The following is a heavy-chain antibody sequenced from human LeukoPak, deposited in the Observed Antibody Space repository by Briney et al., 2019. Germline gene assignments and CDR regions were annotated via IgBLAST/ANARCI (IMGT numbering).Heavy chain of an antibody. Sequence: SETLSLTCTVSGGSISSGGYYWSWIRQHPGKGLEWIGYIYYSGSTYYNPSLKSRVTISVDTSKNQFSLKLSSVTAADTAVYYCASSDDILTGPTFDYWGQGTLVTVSS. D-gene: IGHD3-9*01. J-gene: IGHJ4*02. CDR2: IYYSGST. V-gene: IGHV4-31*03. CDR1: GGSISSGGYY. CDR3: ASSDDILTGPTFDY.